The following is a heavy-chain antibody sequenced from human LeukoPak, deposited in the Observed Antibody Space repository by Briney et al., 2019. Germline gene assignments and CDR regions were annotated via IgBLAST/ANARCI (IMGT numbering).Heavy chain of an antibody. D-gene: IGHD3-3*01. Sequence: GESLKISCKGSGYSFTSYWIGWVRQMPGKGLEWMGIIYPGDSDTRYSPSFQGQVTISADKSISTAYLQWSSLEASDTAMYYCARRHDFWSGYYRPYYFDYWGQGTLVTVSS. CDR2: IYPGDSDT. V-gene: IGHV5-51*01. CDR1: GYSFTSYW. J-gene: IGHJ4*02. CDR3: ARRHDFWSGYYRPYYFDY.